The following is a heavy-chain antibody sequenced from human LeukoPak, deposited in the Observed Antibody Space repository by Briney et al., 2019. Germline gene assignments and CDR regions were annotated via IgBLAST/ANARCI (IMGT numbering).Heavy chain of an antibody. CDR1: GYSISSNYY. V-gene: IGHV4-38-2*02. CDR3: ASHYSACDPLDS. D-gene: IGHD5-12*01. J-gene: IGHJ4*02. Sequence: SETLSLTCTVSGYSISSNYYWAWIRQPPGKGLEWIGSVYHPVDTFYNPSLKSRITMSVDTAKNQFSLNLRSVTAADTAVYYCASHYSACDPLDSWGQGTLVTVSS. CDR2: VYHPVDT.